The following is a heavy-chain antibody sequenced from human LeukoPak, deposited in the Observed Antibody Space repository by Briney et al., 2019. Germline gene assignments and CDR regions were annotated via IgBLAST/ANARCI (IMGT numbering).Heavy chain of an antibody. CDR2: IYYSGST. V-gene: IGHV4-59*12. D-gene: IGHD2-2*01. Sequence: SETLSLTCTVSGGSISSYYWSWIRQPPGKGLEWIGYIYYSGSTNYNPSLKSRVTISVDTSKNQFSLKLSSVTAADTAVYYCARGEGYCSSTSCSYPRYYYYYGMDVWGQGTTVTVSS. CDR3: ARGEGYCSSTSCSYPRYYYYYGMDV. J-gene: IGHJ6*02. CDR1: GGSISSYY.